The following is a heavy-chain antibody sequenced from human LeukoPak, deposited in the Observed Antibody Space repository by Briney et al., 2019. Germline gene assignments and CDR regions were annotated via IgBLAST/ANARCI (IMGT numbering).Heavy chain of an antibody. CDR2: IYPGDSDA. Sequence: GESLKISCKASGYIFSNYWIGWVRQTPGKGLEWMGIIYPGDSDARYSPSFQGQVTISADKSINTAYLQWNSLKASDTAIYYCAKEAVTYSGIGLDHWGQGTLVTASS. CDR1: GYIFSNYW. J-gene: IGHJ4*02. D-gene: IGHD3-10*01. CDR3: AKEAVTYSGIGLDH. V-gene: IGHV5-51*01.